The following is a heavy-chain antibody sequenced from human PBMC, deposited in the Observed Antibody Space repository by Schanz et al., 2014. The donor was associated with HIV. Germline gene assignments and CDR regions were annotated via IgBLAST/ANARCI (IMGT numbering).Heavy chain of an antibody. D-gene: IGHD3-10*01. Sequence: VQLVESGGGVVQPGGSLRLSCAMSEFTFSDYHMSWIRQAPGKGLEWVSVISGSGGSTYYADSVKGRFTISRDNSKNTLYLQMNSLRAEDTAVYYCAKCPTMVRGTGMDVWGQGTTVTVSS. CDR3: AKCPTMVRGTGMDV. CDR2: ISGSGGST. J-gene: IGHJ6*02. CDR1: EFTFSDYH. V-gene: IGHV3-23*04.